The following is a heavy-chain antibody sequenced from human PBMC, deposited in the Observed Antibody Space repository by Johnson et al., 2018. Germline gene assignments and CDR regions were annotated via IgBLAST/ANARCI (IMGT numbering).Heavy chain of an antibody. Sequence: QVQLVQSGAEVKKPGASVKVSCKASGYIFTSYAMHWVRQAPGQRLEWMGWSNAGNGNTKHSQELQVRVTVTGDTSASTAYMELSSLRSEDMAVYYCARAWDSSGYYFDAFDIWGQGTMVTVSS. CDR3: ARAWDSSGYYFDAFDI. CDR2: SNAGNGNT. CDR1: GYIFTSYA. D-gene: IGHD3-22*01. V-gene: IGHV1-3*02. J-gene: IGHJ3*02.